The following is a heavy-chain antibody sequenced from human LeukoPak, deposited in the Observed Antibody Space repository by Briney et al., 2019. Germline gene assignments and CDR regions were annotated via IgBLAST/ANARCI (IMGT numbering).Heavy chain of an antibody. CDR3: ARGRGLRYFDWLDY. Sequence: PTQTLSLTCAVSGGSISSGGYSWSWIRQPPGKGLEWIGYIYYSGSTYYNPSLKSRVTISVDTSKNQFSLKLSSVTAADTAVYYCARGRGLRYFDWLDYWGQGTLVTVSS. D-gene: IGHD3-9*01. CDR1: GGSISSGGYS. J-gene: IGHJ4*02. CDR2: IYYSGST. V-gene: IGHV4-31*11.